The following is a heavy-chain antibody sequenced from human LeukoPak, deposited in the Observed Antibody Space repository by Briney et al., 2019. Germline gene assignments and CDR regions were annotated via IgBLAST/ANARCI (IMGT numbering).Heavy chain of an antibody. J-gene: IGHJ4*02. CDR3: AREGPRGNSQFDY. Sequence: GGSLRLSCAASGFTFSGYGMHWVRQAPGKGLEWVALIWYDGSNKYYTDSVKGRLTISRDNSKSTLYLQMNSLRAEDTAIYYCAREGPRGNSQFDYWGQGTLVTVSS. CDR2: IWYDGSNK. D-gene: IGHD2/OR15-2a*01. CDR1: GFTFSGYG. V-gene: IGHV3-33*01.